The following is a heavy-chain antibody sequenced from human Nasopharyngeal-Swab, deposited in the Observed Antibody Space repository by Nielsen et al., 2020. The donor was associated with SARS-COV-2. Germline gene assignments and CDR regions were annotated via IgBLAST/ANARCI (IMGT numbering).Heavy chain of an antibody. CDR3: ARDYSVNRYYYYYYYMDV. V-gene: IGHV1-18*04. J-gene: IGHJ6*03. Sequence: ASVKVSCKASGYTFTSYGISWVRQAPGQGLEWMGWISAYNGNTNYAQKLQGRVTMTTDTSTSTAYMELRSLRSDDTAVYYCARDYSVNRYYYYYYYMDVWGKGTMVTVSS. CDR1: GYTFTSYG. CDR2: ISAYNGNT. D-gene: IGHD2-15*01.